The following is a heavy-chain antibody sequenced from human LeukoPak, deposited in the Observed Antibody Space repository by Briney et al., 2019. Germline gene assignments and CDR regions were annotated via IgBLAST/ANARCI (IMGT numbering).Heavy chain of an antibody. CDR2: ISGSSGST. D-gene: IGHD2-15*01. V-gene: IGHV3-23*01. CDR3: AKGGDIVVVVAATLSY. CDR1: GFTFSSYA. J-gene: IGHJ4*02. Sequence: GGSLRLSCAASGFTFSSYAMSWVRQAPGKGLEWVSAISGSSGSTYYADSVKGRFTISRDNSKNTLYLQMNSLGAEDTAVYYCAKGGDIVVVVAATLSYWGQGTLVTVSS.